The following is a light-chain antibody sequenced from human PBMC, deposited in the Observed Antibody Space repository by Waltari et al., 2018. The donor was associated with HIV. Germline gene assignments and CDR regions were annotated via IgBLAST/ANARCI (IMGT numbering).Light chain of an antibody. CDR1: QSVLYSFSNRNY. J-gene: IGKJ2*01. Sequence: DIVMTQSPDSLAVSLGERATINCKSSQSVLYSFSNRNYLAWYQHKPGQPPRLLFYWASTREAGVPDRFSGSGSGTDFTLTISSLQAEDVTTYYCQKNYTIPYAFGQGTKLEIK. V-gene: IGKV4-1*01. CDR3: QKNYTIPYA. CDR2: WAS.